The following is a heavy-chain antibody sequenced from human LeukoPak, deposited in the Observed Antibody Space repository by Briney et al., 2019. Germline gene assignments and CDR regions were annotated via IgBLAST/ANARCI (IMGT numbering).Heavy chain of an antibody. Sequence: GGSLRLSCAASGFTVSSNSMGWVRQAPGKGLEWVSIIYSGGSAYYAESVKGRLTISRDDSKNTLDLQMNSLRAEDTAVYYCAGYGGNSPHDAFDIWGQGTMVTVSS. J-gene: IGHJ3*02. CDR2: IYSGGSA. V-gene: IGHV3-53*01. CDR3: AGYGGNSPHDAFDI. CDR1: GFTVSSNS. D-gene: IGHD4-23*01.